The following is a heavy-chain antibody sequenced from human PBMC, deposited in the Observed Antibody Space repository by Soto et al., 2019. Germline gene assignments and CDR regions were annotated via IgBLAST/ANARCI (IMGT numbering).Heavy chain of an antibody. CDR2: IYYSGST. V-gene: IGHV4-61*01. D-gene: IGHD1-26*01. CDR1: GGSVSSGSYY. CDR3: AGRYSGSHRRWFDP. J-gene: IGHJ5*02. Sequence: PSETLSLTCTVSGGSVSSGSYYWSWIRQPPGKGLEWIGYIYYSGSTNYNPPLKSRVTISVDTSKTQLSLKLSSVTAADTAVYYCAGRYSGSHRRWFDPWGQGTLVTVSS.